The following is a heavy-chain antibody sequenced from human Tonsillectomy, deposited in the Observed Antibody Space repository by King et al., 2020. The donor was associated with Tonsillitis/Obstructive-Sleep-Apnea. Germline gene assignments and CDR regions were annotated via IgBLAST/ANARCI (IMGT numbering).Heavy chain of an antibody. V-gene: IGHV5-51*01. CDR2: IYPGDSDT. Sequence: QLVQSGPVVKKPGESLKISCKASGYIFTNQWIVWVRQMPGRGLEWMGIIYPGDSDTRYSPSFEGQVSISADKATSTVYLQWNILQASHTGIYFCARHSLCETGIDFWGQGTRVTVPS. CDR1: GYIFTNQW. J-gene: IGHJ4*02. CDR3: ARHSLCETGIDF. D-gene: IGHD3-10*01.